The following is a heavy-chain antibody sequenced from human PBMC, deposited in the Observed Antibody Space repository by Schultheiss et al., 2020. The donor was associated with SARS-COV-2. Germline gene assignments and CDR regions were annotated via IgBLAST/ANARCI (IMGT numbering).Heavy chain of an antibody. J-gene: IGHJ4*02. D-gene: IGHD2-2*02. V-gene: IGHV1-2*02. CDR2: ISGYNGNT. CDR3: ARRFCSSGSCYIDY. Sequence: ASVKVSCKASGFTLTGYYMHWVRQAPGQGLEWMGWISGYNGNTNYAQKFQGRVTMTRNTSISTAYMELSSLRSDDTAVYYCARRFCSSGSCYIDYWGQGTLVTVSS. CDR1: GFTLTGYY.